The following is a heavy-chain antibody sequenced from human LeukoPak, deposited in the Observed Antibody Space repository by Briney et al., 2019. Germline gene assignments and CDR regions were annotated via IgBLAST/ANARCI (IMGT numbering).Heavy chain of an antibody. J-gene: IGHJ3*02. CDR3: ARDPSGTYYPRVSGALDI. D-gene: IGHD1-26*01. V-gene: IGHV3-21*01. Sequence: GGSLRLSCAASGFTFSGYSIDWVRQAPGKGLEWVSSISSISSYIYYADSVKGRFAVSRDNAKNSLYLQMDSLRAEDTAVYYCARDPSGTYYPRVSGALDIWGQGTMVTVSS. CDR1: GFTFSGYS. CDR2: ISSISSYI.